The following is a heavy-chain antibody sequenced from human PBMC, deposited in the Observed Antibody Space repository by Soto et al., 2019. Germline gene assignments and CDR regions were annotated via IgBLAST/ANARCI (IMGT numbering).Heavy chain of an antibody. CDR2: IYYSGST. J-gene: IGHJ2*01. CDR1: GGSISSGGYY. CDR3: ARVVRWYLWYFDL. V-gene: IGHV4-31*03. D-gene: IGHD2-15*01. Sequence: SETLSLTCTVSGGSISSGGYYWSWIRQHPGKGLEWIGYIYYSGSTYYNPSLKSRVTISVDTSKNQFSLKLGSVTAADTAVYYCARVVRWYLWYFDLWDRGTLVTVS.